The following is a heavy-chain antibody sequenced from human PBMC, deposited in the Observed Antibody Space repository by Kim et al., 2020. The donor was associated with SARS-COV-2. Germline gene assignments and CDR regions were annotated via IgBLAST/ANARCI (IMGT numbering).Heavy chain of an antibody. Sequence: SETLSLTCTVSGGSISSYYWSWIRQPPGKGLEWIGYIYYSGSTNYNPSLKSRVTISVDTSKNQFSLKLSSVTAADTAVYYCAGETYYDDSSGYYYSGMD. D-gene: IGHD3-22*01. V-gene: IGHV4-59*01. J-gene: IGHJ6*01. CDR3: AGETYYDDSSGYYYSGMD. CDR2: IYYSGST. CDR1: GGSISSYY.